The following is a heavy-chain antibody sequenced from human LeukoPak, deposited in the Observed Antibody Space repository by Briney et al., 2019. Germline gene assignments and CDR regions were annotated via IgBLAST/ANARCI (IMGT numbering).Heavy chain of an antibody. CDR2: ISTGSSYI. D-gene: IGHD3-10*01. V-gene: IGHV3-21*01. J-gene: IGHJ5*02. Sequence: GGSLRLSCAASGFTFSTYSMHWVRQAPGKGLEWVSSISTGSSYIYSADSVKGRFTISRDNSKNTLYLQMNSLRAEDTAVYYCAKDSARITMVRGVMGWFDPWGQGTLVTVSS. CDR3: AKDSARITMVRGVMGWFDP. CDR1: GFTFSTYS.